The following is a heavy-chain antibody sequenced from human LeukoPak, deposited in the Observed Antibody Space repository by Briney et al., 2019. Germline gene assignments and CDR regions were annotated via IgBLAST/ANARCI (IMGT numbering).Heavy chain of an antibody. J-gene: IGHJ4*02. D-gene: IGHD3-22*01. V-gene: IGHV1-69*13. CDR3: AREKGDYYDSSGWYYFDY. CDR2: IIPIFGTA. CDR1: GGTFSSYA. Sequence: GASVKVSCKASGGTFSSYAISWVRQAPGQGLEWMGGIIPIFGTANYAQKLQGRVTITADESTSTAYMELSSLRSEDTAVYYCAREKGDYYDSSGWYYFDYWGQGTLVTVSS.